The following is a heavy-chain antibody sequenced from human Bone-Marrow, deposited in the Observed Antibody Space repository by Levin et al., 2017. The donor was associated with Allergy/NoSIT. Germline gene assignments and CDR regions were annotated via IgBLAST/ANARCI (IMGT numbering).Heavy chain of an antibody. CDR2: VYYDGSYQ. Sequence: GGSLRLSCEATGFIFSDFGMHWVRQAPGKGLEWVAAVYYDGSYQYYPDSVKGRFSISRDNSKNKIYLQMNSLGVDDTAVYFCAKDSNVMTGYCDSWGQGSRVIVSS. V-gene: IGHV3-33*03. D-gene: IGHD3-9*01. CDR1: GFIFSDFG. CDR3: AKDSNVMTGYCDS. J-gene: IGHJ4*02.